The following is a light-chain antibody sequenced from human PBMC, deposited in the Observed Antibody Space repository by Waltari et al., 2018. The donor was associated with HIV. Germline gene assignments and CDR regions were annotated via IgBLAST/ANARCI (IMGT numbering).Light chain of an antibody. CDR2: DIN. CDR3: ASNRLDYTLI. Sequence: QPASVSGFLGQSINISCTGISTDSRFYQYVSWYQQHPGKIPRLIIFDINNRPSGVSDHFSGSRSGNSASLTFSGLQSGDEAHYYCASNRLDYTLIFGGGTKLTVL. J-gene: IGLJ2*01. V-gene: IGLV2-14*03. CDR1: STDSRFYQY.